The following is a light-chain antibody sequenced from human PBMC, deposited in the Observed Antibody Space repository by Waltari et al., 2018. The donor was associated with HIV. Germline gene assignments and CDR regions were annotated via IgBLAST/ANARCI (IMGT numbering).Light chain of an antibody. Sequence: QSALTQPPSASGSPGQSVTISCTGISSDVGGSKYVSWYQQHPGKAPKLMIYEVNKRPSGVPDRFSGSKSANTASLTVSGLQADDEADYYCNSYAGSNNWVFGGGTKLTVL. CDR2: EVN. CDR1: SSDVGGSKY. V-gene: IGLV2-8*01. J-gene: IGLJ3*02. CDR3: NSYAGSNNWV.